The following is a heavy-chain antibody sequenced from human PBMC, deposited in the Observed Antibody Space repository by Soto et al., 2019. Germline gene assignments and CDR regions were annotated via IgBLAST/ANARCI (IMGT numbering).Heavy chain of an antibody. CDR3: ARGAALAGKLDL. J-gene: IGHJ4*02. CDR1: GFTFSNYN. CDR2: ISSHGRDI. Sequence: GGSLRLSCVASGFTFSNYNMNWVRQAPGKGLEWVSSISSHGRDIFYADSVKGRFTISRDNAKDSLHLQMNSLTGEDSAVYYCARGAALAGKLDLWGQGTLGTSPQ. V-gene: IGHV3-21*06. D-gene: IGHD6-19*01.